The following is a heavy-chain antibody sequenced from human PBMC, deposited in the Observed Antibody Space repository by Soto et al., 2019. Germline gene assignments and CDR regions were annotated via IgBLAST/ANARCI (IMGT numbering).Heavy chain of an antibody. CDR2: IYYSGST. D-gene: IGHD5-18*01. CDR3: ARDRGRSYGTDYYYYGMDV. J-gene: IGHJ6*02. V-gene: IGHV4-31*03. CDR1: GGSISSGGYY. Sequence: SETLSLTCTVSGGSISSGGYYWSWIRQHPGKGLEWIGYIYYSGSTYYNPSLKSRVTISVDTSKNQFSLKLSSVTAADTAVYYCARDRGRSYGTDYYYYGMDVWGQGTTVTVSS.